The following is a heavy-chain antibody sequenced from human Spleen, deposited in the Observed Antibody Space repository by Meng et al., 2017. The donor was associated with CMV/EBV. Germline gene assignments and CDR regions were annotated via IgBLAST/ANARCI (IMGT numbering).Heavy chain of an antibody. D-gene: IGHD1-14*01. CDR3: AKGLNSGLNYCYYGMDV. J-gene: IGHJ6*02. Sequence: GESLKISCAASGFTFSSYGMHWVRQAPGKGLEWVAFIRYDGSNKYYADSVKGRFTISRDNSKNTLYLQMNSLRAEDTAVYYCAKGLNSGLNYCYYGMDVWGQGTTVTVSS. V-gene: IGHV3-30*02. CDR2: IRYDGSNK. CDR1: GFTFSSYG.